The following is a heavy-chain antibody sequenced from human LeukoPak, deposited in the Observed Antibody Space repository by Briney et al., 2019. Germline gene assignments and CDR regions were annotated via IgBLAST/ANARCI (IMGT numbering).Heavy chain of an antibody. Sequence: GGSLRLSCAASGFTFSSYGMHWVRQAPGKGLEWVAFIRYDGSNKYYADSVKGRFSISRDNSKNTLYLQMNSLRAEDTAVYYCAKDGDYYDILTGSERDAFDVWGQGTMVTVSS. CDR2: IRYDGSNK. J-gene: IGHJ3*01. V-gene: IGHV3-30*02. D-gene: IGHD3-9*01. CDR3: AKDGDYYDILTGSERDAFDV. CDR1: GFTFSSYG.